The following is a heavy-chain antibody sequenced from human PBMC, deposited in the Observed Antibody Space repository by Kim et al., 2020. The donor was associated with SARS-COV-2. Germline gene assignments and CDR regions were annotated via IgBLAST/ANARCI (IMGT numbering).Heavy chain of an antibody. V-gene: IGHV3-33*08. CDR1: GYIMRGHG. CDR3: ARYYGNFGAFDV. Sequence: GGSLRLSCAGPGYIMRGHGTDWVRQAPGKGLEWVAVIWVDGSRAYYADSVKGRFTVSRDNSMDTVFLQMNSLRADDTAMYYCARYYGNFGAFDVWGQGTMVTVSS. D-gene: IGHD3-3*01. J-gene: IGHJ3*01. CDR2: IWVDGSRA.